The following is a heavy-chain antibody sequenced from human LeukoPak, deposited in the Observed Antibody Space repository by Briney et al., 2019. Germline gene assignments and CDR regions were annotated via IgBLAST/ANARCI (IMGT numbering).Heavy chain of an antibody. CDR2: ISWDGGST. V-gene: IGHV3-43*01. Sequence: GGSLRLSCAASGFTFDDYTMHWVRQAPGKGLEWVSLISWDGGSTYYADSVKGRFTISRDNSKNSLYLQMNSLRTEDAALYYCAKDESSVVPAAPLDYWGQGTLVTVSS. J-gene: IGHJ4*02. CDR3: AKDESSVVPAAPLDY. D-gene: IGHD2-2*01. CDR1: GFTFDDYT.